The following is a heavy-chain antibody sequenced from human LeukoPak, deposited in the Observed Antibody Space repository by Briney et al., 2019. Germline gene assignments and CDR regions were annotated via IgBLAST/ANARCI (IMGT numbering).Heavy chain of an antibody. CDR1: GFTFSAYA. J-gene: IGHJ6*02. CDR3: ARDLLYYVAMDV. D-gene: IGHD3-10*02. CDR2: IGSDNKL. V-gene: IGHV3-23*01. Sequence: RGGSLRLPREASGFTFSAYAMTWVRQAPGKGLEWVSSIGSDNKLHYSESVKGRFAISRDNSKSMLFLQLNSLRAEDTALYYCARDLLYYVAMDVWGQGSTVTVSS.